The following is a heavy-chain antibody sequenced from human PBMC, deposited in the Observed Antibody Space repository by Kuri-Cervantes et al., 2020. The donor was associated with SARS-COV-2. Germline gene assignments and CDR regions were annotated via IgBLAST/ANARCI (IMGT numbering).Heavy chain of an antibody. V-gene: IGHV4-59*08. Sequence: SETLSLTCTVSGGSISSYYWSWIRQPPGKGLEWSGYIYYSGSTNYNPSLKSRGTISVDTSKNQFSLKLSSVTAADTAVYYCARHGFDFWSGYARTYYYYYGMDVWGQGTTVTVSS. CDR1: GGSISSYY. J-gene: IGHJ6*02. CDR3: ARHGFDFWSGYARTYYYYYGMDV. CDR2: IYYSGST. D-gene: IGHD3-3*01.